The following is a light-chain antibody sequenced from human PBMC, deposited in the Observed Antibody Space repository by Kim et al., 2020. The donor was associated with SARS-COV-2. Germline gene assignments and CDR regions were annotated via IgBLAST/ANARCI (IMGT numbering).Light chain of an antibody. V-gene: IGKV3-11*01. CDR1: QSVSSY. CDR2: DAS. CDR3: QQRSNWLGT. Sequence: LSPGERATLSCRASQSVSSYLAWYQQKPGQAPRLLIYDASNRATGIPARFSGSGSGTDFTLTISSLEPEDFAVYYCQQRSNWLGTFGQGTKVDIK. J-gene: IGKJ1*01.